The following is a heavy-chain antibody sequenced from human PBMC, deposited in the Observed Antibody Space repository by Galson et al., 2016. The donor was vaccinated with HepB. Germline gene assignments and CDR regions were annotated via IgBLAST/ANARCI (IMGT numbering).Heavy chain of an antibody. Sequence: SVKVSCKASGYTLTSYAIHWVRQAPGQRLEWMGRINAGNGNTMSSQKFQGRVTMTTDTSTSTAFLELRSLRSDDTAIYYCARWLSRGEQKSYFDYWGQGTLVTVSS. CDR2: INAGNGNT. J-gene: IGHJ4*02. CDR3: ARWLSRGEQKSYFDY. CDR1: GYTLTSYA. V-gene: IGHV1-3*01. D-gene: IGHD3-16*01.